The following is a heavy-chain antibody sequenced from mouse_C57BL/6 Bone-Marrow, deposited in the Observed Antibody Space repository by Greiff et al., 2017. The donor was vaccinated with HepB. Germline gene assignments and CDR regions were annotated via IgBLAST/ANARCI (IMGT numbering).Heavy chain of an antibody. D-gene: IGHD1-1*01. Sequence: QVHVKQSGAELVRPGSLVTLSCKASGYTFTDYEMHWVKQTPVHGLEWIGAIDPETGGTAYNQKFKGKAILTADKSSSTAYMELRSLTSEDSAVYYCTREDYGSFDYWGQGTTLTVSS. V-gene: IGHV1-15*01. CDR1: GYTFTDYE. CDR3: TREDYGSFDY. CDR2: IDPETGGT. J-gene: IGHJ2*01.